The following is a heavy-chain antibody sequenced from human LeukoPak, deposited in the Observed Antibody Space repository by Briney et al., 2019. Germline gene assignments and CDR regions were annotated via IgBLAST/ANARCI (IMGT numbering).Heavy chain of an antibody. V-gene: IGHV3-21*01. D-gene: IGHD6-13*01. CDR2: ISSSSSYI. CDR1: GFTFSSYS. J-gene: IGHJ4*02. Sequence: PGGSLRLSCAASGFTFSSYSMNWVRQAPGKGLEWVSSISSSSSYIYYADSVKGRFTISRDNAKNSLYLQMDSLRAEDTAVYYCASSGRRYSSSWSALTDYWGQGTLVTVSS. CDR3: ASSGRRYSSSWSALTDY.